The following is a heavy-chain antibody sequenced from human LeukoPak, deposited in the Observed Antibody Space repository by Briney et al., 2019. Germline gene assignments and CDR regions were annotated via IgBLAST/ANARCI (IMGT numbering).Heavy chain of an antibody. D-gene: IGHD3/OR15-3a*01. CDR3: VTLISAVSQSAFDI. Sequence: GGSLRLSCAASPFILSNYWIHWVRQAPGKGLVWVSRINPDATDTSNADFVKGRFSISRDIAKSTVFLQMNSLRAEDTAVYYCVTLISAVSQSAFDIWGRGTLVTVSS. J-gene: IGHJ3*02. CDR1: PFILSNYW. CDR2: INPDATDT. V-gene: IGHV3-74*01.